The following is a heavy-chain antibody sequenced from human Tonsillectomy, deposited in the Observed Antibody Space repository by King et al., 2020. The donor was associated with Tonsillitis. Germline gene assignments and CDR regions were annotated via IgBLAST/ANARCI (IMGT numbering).Heavy chain of an antibody. D-gene: IGHD4-17*01. CDR1: GFTFSSYG. Sequence: VQLVESGGGVVQPGRSLRLSCAASGFTFSSYGMHWVRQAPGKGLEWVAVISYDGSSKFYADSMKGRFSISRDNSKNTLYLQMNSLRAEDTAVYYCAKGPSPDYGAHFEYWGQGTLVTASS. CDR3: AKGPSPDYGAHFEY. J-gene: IGHJ4*02. CDR2: ISYDGSSK. V-gene: IGHV3-30*18.